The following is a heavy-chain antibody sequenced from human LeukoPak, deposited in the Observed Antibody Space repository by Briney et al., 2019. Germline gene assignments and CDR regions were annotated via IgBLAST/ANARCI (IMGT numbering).Heavy chain of an antibody. V-gene: IGHV3-30*01. CDR2: ISNDGSKK. Sequence: GGSLRLSCAASGFIFSDYAMHWVRQAPGKGLEWVAIISNDGSKKYYADSKKGRFTISRDNSKNTLYLEVNGLRPEDTAVYYCARDGGDKTAYFGDQFDCWGQGTLVAVSS. J-gene: IGHJ4*02. D-gene: IGHD3-9*01. CDR3: ARDGGDKTAYFGDQFDC. CDR1: GFIFSDYA.